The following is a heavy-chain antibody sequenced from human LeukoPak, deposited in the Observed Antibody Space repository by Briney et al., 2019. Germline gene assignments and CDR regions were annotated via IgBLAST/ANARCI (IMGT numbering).Heavy chain of an antibody. J-gene: IGHJ5*02. CDR1: GDSISSSSSY. D-gene: IGHD1-1*01. CDR2: IYYSGST. Sequence: SETLSLTCTVSGDSISSSSSYWGWIRQPPGEGLEWIGSIYYSGSTYYNPSLKSRVTISVDTSKNQFSLKLSSVTAADTAVYYCARKLERHDLIDPWGQGTLVTVSS. CDR3: ARKLERHDLIDP. V-gene: IGHV4-39*07.